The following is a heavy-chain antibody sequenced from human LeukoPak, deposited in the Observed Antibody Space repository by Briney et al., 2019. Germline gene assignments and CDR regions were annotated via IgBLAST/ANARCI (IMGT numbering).Heavy chain of an antibody. D-gene: IGHD2-15*01. CDR2: IYSGGST. J-gene: IGHJ5*02. CDR1: GFSVSSNY. Sequence: PGGSLRLSCVAPGFSVSSNYMSWVRQAPGKGLEWVSLIYSGGSTYYADSVKGRLTISRDNSKNTLYLQMNSLRVEDTAVYYCARGTHYSFDPWGQGTLVTVSS. V-gene: IGHV3-66*01. CDR3: ARGTHYSFDP.